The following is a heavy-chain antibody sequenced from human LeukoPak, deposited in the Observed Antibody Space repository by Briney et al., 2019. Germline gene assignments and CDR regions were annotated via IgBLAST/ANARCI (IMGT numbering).Heavy chain of an antibody. CDR1: GYTFTDYY. Sequence: ASVKVSCKASGYTFTDYYMHWVRQAPGQGLEWMGWINPNSGGTNYAQKFQGRVTMTRDTSISTAYMELSRLRSDDTAVYYCARDRRCSSGAPRCFWDIWGQGTMVTVSS. V-gene: IGHV1-2*02. CDR2: INPNSGGT. D-gene: IGHD2-15*01. J-gene: IGHJ3*02. CDR3: ARDRRCSSGAPRCFWDI.